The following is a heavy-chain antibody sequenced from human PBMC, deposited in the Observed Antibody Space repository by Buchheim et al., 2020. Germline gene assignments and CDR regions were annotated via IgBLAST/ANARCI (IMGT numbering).Heavy chain of an antibody. D-gene: IGHD4-23*01. Sequence: QVQLQQWGAGLLKPSETLSLTCAVYGGSFSGYYWSWIRQPPGKGLEWIGEINHSGSTNYNPSLKSRVTIPVDTSKNQFSLKLSSVTAADTAVYYCARDPTTVVTRDYWGQGTL. V-gene: IGHV4-34*01. CDR3: ARDPTTVVTRDY. CDR1: GGSFSGYY. CDR2: INHSGST. J-gene: IGHJ4*02.